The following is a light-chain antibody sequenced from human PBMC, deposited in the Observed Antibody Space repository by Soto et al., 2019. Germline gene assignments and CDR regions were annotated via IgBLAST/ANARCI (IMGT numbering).Light chain of an antibody. CDR1: QSVTSNY. CDR3: QQYGSSPPLS. CDR2: GAS. Sequence: EIVLTQSPGTLSLSPGERATLSCRGSQSVTSNYLAWYQQKPGQAPRLLIYGASSRATGIPDRFSGSGSGTDFTLTISRLEPEDFAVYYCQQYGSSPPLSFGGGTKVDIK. V-gene: IGKV3-20*01. J-gene: IGKJ4*01.